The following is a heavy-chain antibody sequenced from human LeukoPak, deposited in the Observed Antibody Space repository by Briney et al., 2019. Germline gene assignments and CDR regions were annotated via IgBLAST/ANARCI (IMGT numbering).Heavy chain of an antibody. CDR1: GYTLTELS. V-gene: IGHV1-24*01. CDR3: ATVPYSSSSGNYFDY. D-gene: IGHD6-6*01. CDR2: FDPEDGET. J-gene: IGHJ4*02. Sequence: ASVKVSCKVSGYTLTELSMHWVRQAPGKGLEWMGGFDPEDGETIYAQKFQGRVTMTEDTSTDTAYMELSSLRSEDTAVYYCATVPYSSSSGNYFDYWAQGTLVTVSS.